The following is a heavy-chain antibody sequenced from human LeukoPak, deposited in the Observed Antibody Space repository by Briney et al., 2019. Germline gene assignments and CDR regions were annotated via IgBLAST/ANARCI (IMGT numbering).Heavy chain of an antibody. V-gene: IGHV1-46*01. J-gene: IGHJ4*02. CDR1: GYTFTSNY. Sequence: ASVKVSCKASGYTFTSNYMHWVRQAPGPGLEWMGIINPSCGSTSYAQKFQGRVTMTRDTSTSTVYMELSSLRSEDTAVYYCARGELITMELFDYWGQGTLVTVPS. D-gene: IGHD3-10*01. CDR3: ARGELITMELFDY. CDR2: INPSCGST.